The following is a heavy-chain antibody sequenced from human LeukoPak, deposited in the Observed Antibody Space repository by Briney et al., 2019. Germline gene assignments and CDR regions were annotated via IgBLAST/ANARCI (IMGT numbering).Heavy chain of an antibody. CDR3: ARGGIGMYYDILTGYYGDFDY. V-gene: IGHV4-59*01. J-gene: IGHJ4*02. D-gene: IGHD3-9*01. Sequence: SQTLSLAWPVDAASISSLYCSCIRHLAGDGLGWNGSTYYSGSTNYNPSLKSRVTITVDTSNNQFSLKLRSGTAADTAVYYCARGGIGMYYDILTGYYGDFDYWGQGTLVTVSS. CDR1: AASISSLY. CDR2: TYYSGST.